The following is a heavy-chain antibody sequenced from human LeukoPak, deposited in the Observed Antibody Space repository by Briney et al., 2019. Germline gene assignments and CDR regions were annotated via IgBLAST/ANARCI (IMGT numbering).Heavy chain of an antibody. J-gene: IGHJ4*02. CDR2: IYYSGST. D-gene: IGHD2-2*01. CDR1: GGSISSSSYY. CDR3: ARLGYCSSTSCLPFDY. Sequence: SETLSLTCTVSGGSISSSSYYWGWIRQPPGKGLEWIESIYYSGSTYYNPSLKSRVTISVDTSKNQFSLKLSSVTAADTAVYYCARLGYCSSTSCLPFDYWGQGTLVTVSS. V-gene: IGHV4-39*01.